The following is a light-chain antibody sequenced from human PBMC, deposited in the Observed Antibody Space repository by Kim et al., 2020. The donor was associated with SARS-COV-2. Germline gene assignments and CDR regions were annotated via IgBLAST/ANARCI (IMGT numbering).Light chain of an antibody. V-gene: IGKV3-15*01. CDR1: QSVGSN. CDR2: GAS. Sequence: EIVMTQSPATLSVSPGERATLSCRASQSVGSNLAWYQQKLGQAPRLLIYGASSRATCIPARFSGRGFGTEFTLTINSLQSEDFAVYYCQQCNDWPLTFGAGTKVEIK. CDR3: QQCNDWPLT. J-gene: IGKJ4*01.